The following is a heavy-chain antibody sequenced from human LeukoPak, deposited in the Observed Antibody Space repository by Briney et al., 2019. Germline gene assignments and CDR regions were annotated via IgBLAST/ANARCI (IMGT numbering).Heavy chain of an antibody. CDR2: IYHSGST. Sequence: SETLSLTCTVSGYSISSGYYWGWIRQPPGKGLEWIGSIYHSGSTYYNPSLKSRVTISVDTSKNQFSLKLSSVTAADTAVYYCARDTYDSSGYYLTPYYFDYWGQGTLVTVSS. CDR1: GYSISSGYY. D-gene: IGHD3-22*01. J-gene: IGHJ4*02. CDR3: ARDTYDSSGYYLTPYYFDY. V-gene: IGHV4-38-2*02.